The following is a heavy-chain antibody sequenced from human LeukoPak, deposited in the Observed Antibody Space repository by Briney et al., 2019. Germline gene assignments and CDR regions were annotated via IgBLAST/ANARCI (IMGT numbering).Heavy chain of an antibody. J-gene: IGHJ6*02. D-gene: IGHD1-1*01. Sequence: SETLSLTCTVSGVSISSYYWSWIRQPPGKGLEWIGYYHYSGSTSYNPSLKSRVTISVDTSKNQFSLKLSSVTAADTAVYYCASFTFNWNDPYYYYGMDVWGQGTTVTVSS. V-gene: IGHV4-59*01. CDR3: ASFTFNWNDPYYYYGMDV. CDR2: YHYSGST. CDR1: GVSISSYY.